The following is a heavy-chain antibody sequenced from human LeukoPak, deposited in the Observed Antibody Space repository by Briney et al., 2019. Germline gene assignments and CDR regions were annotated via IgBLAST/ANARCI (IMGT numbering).Heavy chain of an antibody. CDR3: ARDTGFVVVPAAPDY. CDR2: ISYDGSNK. CDR1: AFTFSCYT. D-gene: IGHD2-2*01. Sequence: GGSLRLSCAASAFTFSCYTMNWVRQAPGKGLEWVAVISYDGSNKYYADSVKGRFTISRDNSKNTLYLQMNSLRAEDTAVYYCARDTGFVVVPAAPDYWGQGTLVTVSS. J-gene: IGHJ4*02. V-gene: IGHV3-30-3*01.